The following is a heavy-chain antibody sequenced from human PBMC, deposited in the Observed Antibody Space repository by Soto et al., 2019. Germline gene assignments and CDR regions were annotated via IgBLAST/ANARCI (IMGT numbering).Heavy chain of an antibody. Sequence: SETLSLTCTVSGDSIGNFYWSWIRQPAGKGLESIGRLSTSGRTNYSPSLQSRVTMSLDTSKNRFSLRLTSVSAADTAVYFCARGMGRYFDLWGRGTLVTVS. V-gene: IGHV4-4*07. CDR2: LSTSGRT. D-gene: IGHD2-8*01. J-gene: IGHJ2*01. CDR3: ARGMGRYFDL. CDR1: GDSIGNFY.